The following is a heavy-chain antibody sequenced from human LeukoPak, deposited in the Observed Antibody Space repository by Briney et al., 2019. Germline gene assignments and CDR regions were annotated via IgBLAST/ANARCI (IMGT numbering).Heavy chain of an antibody. CDR1: GSTVTSYY. CDR3: AGSAYDSNALHLDY. CDR2: INPSGGST. Sequence: GASVKVSCKASGSTVTSYYMHWVRQAPGQGHGWMGIINPSGGSTSYAQKFQGRVTMTRDTSTSTGYMELSSLRSEDTAVYYCAGSAYDSNALHLDYWGQGTLVTVSS. J-gene: IGHJ4*02. D-gene: IGHD3-22*01. V-gene: IGHV1-46*01.